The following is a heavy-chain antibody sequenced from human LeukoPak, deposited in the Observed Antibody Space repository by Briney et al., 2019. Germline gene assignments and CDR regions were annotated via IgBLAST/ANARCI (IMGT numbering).Heavy chain of an antibody. D-gene: IGHD3-22*01. Sequence: GGSLRLSCAASGFTFSSYAMSWVRQAPGKGLEWVSAISGSGGSTYYADSVKGRFTISRDNSKNTLYLQMNSLRAEDTAVYYCANRPFSYYDSSGYYLFDYWGQGTLVTVSS. V-gene: IGHV3-23*01. J-gene: IGHJ4*02. CDR3: ANRPFSYYDSSGYYLFDY. CDR1: GFTFSSYA. CDR2: ISGSGGST.